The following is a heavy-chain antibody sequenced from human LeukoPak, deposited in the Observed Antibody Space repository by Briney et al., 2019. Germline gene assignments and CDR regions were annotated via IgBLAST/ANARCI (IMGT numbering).Heavy chain of an antibody. D-gene: IGHD1-14*01. V-gene: IGHV3-21*04. CDR1: GFTFSSYA. Sequence: TGGSLRLSCAASGFTFSSYAMSWVRQAPGKGLEWVSSISSSSSYIYYADSVKGRFTISRDNAKNSLYLQMNSLRAEDTAVYYCAKATGYLLWGQGTLVTVSS. CDR2: ISSSSSYI. CDR3: AKATGYLL. J-gene: IGHJ4*02.